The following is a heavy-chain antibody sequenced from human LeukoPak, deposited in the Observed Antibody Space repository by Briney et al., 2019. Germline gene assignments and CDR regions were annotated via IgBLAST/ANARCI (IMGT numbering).Heavy chain of an antibody. J-gene: IGHJ5*02. CDR1: GGSISSSSYY. Sequence: SETLSLTCTVSGGSISSSSYYWGWIRQPPGKGLEWLGSIYYSGSTYYNPSLKSRVTISVDTSKNQFSLKLSSVTAADTAVYYCARLRTVAAAGIIWFDPWGQGTLVTVSS. D-gene: IGHD6-13*01. V-gene: IGHV4-39*01. CDR2: IYYSGST. CDR3: ARLRTVAAAGIIWFDP.